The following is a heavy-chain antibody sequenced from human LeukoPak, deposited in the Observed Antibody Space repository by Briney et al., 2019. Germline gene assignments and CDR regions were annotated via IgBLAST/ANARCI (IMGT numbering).Heavy chain of an antibody. J-gene: IGHJ4*02. D-gene: IGHD1-26*01. CDR3: VRDSGSGSNDY. V-gene: IGHV1-3*01. Sequence: ASVKVSCKVSGYTLTELSMHWVRQAPGKGLEWMGWISAGNGNTKYSQNFQGRVTFISNTSATTAFMELSSLRSEDAAVYYCVRDSGSGSNDYWGQGTLVTVSS. CDR1: GYTLTELS. CDR2: ISAGNGNT.